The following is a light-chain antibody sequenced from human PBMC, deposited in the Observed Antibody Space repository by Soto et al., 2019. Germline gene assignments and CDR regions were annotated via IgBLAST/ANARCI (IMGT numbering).Light chain of an antibody. CDR1: QSISSY. V-gene: IGKV1-39*01. Sequence: DIQMTQSPSSLSASVGHRVTITCRASQSISSYLNGYQQKPGKAPKLVNYAASSLQSGVPSRFSGSGSGTDFTRNIRTLQPEDFATYYCQQSYSNPRTFGQGTKLEIK. J-gene: IGKJ2*01. CDR3: QQSYSNPRT. CDR2: AAS.